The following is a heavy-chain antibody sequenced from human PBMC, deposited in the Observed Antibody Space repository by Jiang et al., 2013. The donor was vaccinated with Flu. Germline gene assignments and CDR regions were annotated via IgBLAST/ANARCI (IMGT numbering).Heavy chain of an antibody. CDR3: AKGELLWFGESSVDY. CDR1: GLTFSSYA. J-gene: IGHJ4*02. Sequence: VQLLESGGGVVQPGRSLRLSCAASGLTFSSYAMHWVRQAPGKGLEWVAVISYDGSNKYYADSVKGRFTISRDNSKNTLYLQMNSLRAEDTAVYYCAKGELLWFGESSVDYWGQGTLVTVSS. CDR2: ISYDGSNK. V-gene: IGHV3-30*01. D-gene: IGHD3-10*01.